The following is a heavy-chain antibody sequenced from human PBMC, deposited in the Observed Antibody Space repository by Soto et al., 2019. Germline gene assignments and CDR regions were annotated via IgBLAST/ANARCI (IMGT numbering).Heavy chain of an antibody. CDR1: GFTVSSNY. CDR2: IYSGGSA. Sequence: EVQLVESGGGLVQPGGSLRLSCAASGFTVSSNYMGWVRQAPGKGLEWVSVIYSGGSAYYADSVKGRFTIARDNSKNTLYLQMKSRRAEDTAVYYCARHGYSYGGGYFDYWGQGTLVTVTS. J-gene: IGHJ4*02. D-gene: IGHD5-18*01. CDR3: ARHGYSYGGGYFDY. V-gene: IGHV3-66*04.